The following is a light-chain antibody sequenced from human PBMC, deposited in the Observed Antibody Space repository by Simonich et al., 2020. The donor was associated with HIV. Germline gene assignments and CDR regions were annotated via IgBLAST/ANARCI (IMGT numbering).Light chain of an antibody. CDR2: DVN. CDR1: SSDVGSYNL. CDR3: SSYTSSSTVV. Sequence: QSALTQPASVSGSPGQSITISCTGTSSDVGSYNLVSWYQHHPGKAPKLMIYDVNKRPSGVSNRFSGSKSGNTASLTISGLQAEDEADYYCSSYTSSSTVVFGGGTKLTVL. J-gene: IGLJ2*01. V-gene: IGLV2-14*02.